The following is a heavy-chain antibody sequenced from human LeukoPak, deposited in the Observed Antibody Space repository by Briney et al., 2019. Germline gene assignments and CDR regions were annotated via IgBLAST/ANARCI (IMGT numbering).Heavy chain of an antibody. D-gene: IGHD3-10*01. Sequence: GASVKVSCKSSGGTISTHAINRVRQAPGQGLEWMGRIIPILSQTNYALKFRGRFTMTADESTNTAYMELSSLKSEDTAVYFCAKVRGSDAFDLWGQGTMVTVSS. J-gene: IGHJ3*01. CDR3: AKVRGSDAFDL. CDR2: IIPILSQT. V-gene: IGHV1-69*11. CDR1: GGTISTHA.